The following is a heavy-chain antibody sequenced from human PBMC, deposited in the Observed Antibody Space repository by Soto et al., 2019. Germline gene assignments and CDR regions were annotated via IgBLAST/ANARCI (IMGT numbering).Heavy chain of an antibody. CDR2: ISYDGSNK. D-gene: IGHD3-3*01. V-gene: IGHV3-30*18. CDR3: AKDLLEWLSNYYYGMDV. J-gene: IGHJ6*02. CDR1: GFTFSSYG. Sequence: GGSLRLSCAASGFTFSSYGMHWVRQAPGKGLEWVAVISYDGSNKYYADSVKGRFTISRDNSKNTLYLQMNSLRVEDTAVYYCAKDLLEWLSNYYYGMDVWGQGTTVTVSS.